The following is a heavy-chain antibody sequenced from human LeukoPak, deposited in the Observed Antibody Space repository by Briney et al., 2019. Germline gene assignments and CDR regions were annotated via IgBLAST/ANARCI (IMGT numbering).Heavy chain of an antibody. CDR2: ISGSGRST. CDR3: AKDHAGTTYYYYMDV. CDR1: GFSFTSYA. J-gene: IGHJ6*03. Sequence: PGGSLRLSCAASGFSFTSYAMNWVRQAPGKGLEWVSAISGSGRSTYSADSVRGRFTTSRDNSKNILYLQMNSLRAEDTAVYYCAKDHAGTTYYYYMDVWGKGTTVTVSS. D-gene: IGHD1-7*01. V-gene: IGHV3-23*01.